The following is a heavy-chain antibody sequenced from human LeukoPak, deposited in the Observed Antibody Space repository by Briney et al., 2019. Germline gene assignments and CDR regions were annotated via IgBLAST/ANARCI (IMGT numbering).Heavy chain of an antibody. CDR1: GGSFSGYY. CDR2: INHSGST. J-gene: IGHJ4*02. CDR3: ARSSGYSLYYFDY. V-gene: IGHV4-34*01. Sequence: PSETLSLTCAVYGGSFSGYYWSWIRQPPGKGLEWIGEINHSGSTNYNPSLKSRVTISVDTSKNQFSLKLSSVTAADTAVYYCARSSGYSLYYFDYWGQGTLVTVSS. D-gene: IGHD3-22*01.